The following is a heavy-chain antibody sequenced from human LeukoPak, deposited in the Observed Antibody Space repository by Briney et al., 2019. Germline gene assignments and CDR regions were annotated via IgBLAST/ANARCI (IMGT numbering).Heavy chain of an antibody. J-gene: IGHJ4*02. CDR3: ARGRSCSSTSCYTFRIDY. Sequence: ASVRVSCKASGYTFTSYYMHWVRQAPGQGLEWMGWINPNSGGTNYAQKFQGRVTMTRDTSISTAYMELSRLRSDDTAVYYCARGRSCSSTSCYTFRIDYWGQGTLVTVSS. D-gene: IGHD2-2*02. CDR1: GYTFTSYY. V-gene: IGHV1-2*02. CDR2: INPNSGGT.